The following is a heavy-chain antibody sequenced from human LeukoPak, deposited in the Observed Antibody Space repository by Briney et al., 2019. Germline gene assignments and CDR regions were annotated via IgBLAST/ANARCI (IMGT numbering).Heavy chain of an antibody. D-gene: IGHD5-18*01. V-gene: IGHV1-69*05. Sequence: SVKVSCKASGGTFSSYAISWVRQAPGQGLEWMGGIIPIFGTANYAQKFQGRVTITTDESTSTAYMELSSLRSEDTAVYYCATDGYSYGNYYFDYWGQGTLVTVSS. CDR3: ATDGYSYGNYYFDY. CDR1: GGTFSSYA. CDR2: IIPIFGTA. J-gene: IGHJ4*02.